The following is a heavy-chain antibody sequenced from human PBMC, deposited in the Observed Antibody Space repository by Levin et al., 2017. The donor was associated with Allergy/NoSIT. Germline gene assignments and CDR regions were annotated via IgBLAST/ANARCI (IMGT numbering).Heavy chain of an antibody. CDR2: ISYVGGNE. Sequence: PGESLKISCAASGFTFSNYGMHWVRQAPGKGLEWVALISYVGGNEDYADSVKGRFTISRDNSKNTLYLQMNSLRAEDTALYYCAKDRLCSGGTCFFDAFDIWGHGTMVTVSS. D-gene: IGHD2-15*01. CDR3: AKDRLCSGGTCFFDAFDI. V-gene: IGHV3-30*18. J-gene: IGHJ3*02. CDR1: GFTFSNYG.